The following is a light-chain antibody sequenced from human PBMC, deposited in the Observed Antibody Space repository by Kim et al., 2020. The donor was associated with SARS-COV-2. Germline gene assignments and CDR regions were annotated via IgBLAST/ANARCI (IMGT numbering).Light chain of an antibody. Sequence: VVWGEKAGITCHGDRLRSYNASWYQQKPGQDPVVVIYGKNNRPSGIPDRFSGASSGNTASLTITGAHAEDEADYYCNSRDSSGNYVFGTGTKVTVL. CDR3: NSRDSSGNYV. V-gene: IGLV3-19*01. J-gene: IGLJ1*01. CDR1: RLRSYN. CDR2: GKN.